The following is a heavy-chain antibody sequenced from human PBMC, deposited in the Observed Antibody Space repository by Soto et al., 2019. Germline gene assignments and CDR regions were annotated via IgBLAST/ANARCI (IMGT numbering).Heavy chain of an antibody. CDR1: GGSISTVGHY. V-gene: IGHV4-31*03. D-gene: IGHD3-22*01. J-gene: IGHJ4*02. CDR2: IYHTGST. CDR3: ARDSQYYYDSSGLPQSGY. Sequence: PSETLSLTCSVSGGSISTVGHYWTWIRQPPGKGLEWIGSIYHTGSTYYSKSLRSRLTMSVDTSKSQFSLRLSSVTAADTAVYYCARDSQYYYDSSGLPQSGYWGQGTLVTVSS.